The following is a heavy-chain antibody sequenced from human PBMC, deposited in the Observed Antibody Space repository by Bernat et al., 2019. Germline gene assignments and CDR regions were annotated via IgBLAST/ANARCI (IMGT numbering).Heavy chain of an antibody. D-gene: IGHD4-23*01. J-gene: IGHJ5*02. Sequence: EVQLVESGGGLVQPGGSLRLSCAASGFTFSSYAMSWVRQAPGKGLEWVSAISGSGGSTYSADSVKGRFTISRDNSKNALYLQMNSLRAEDTAVYYCARADGNSFWFDPWGQGTLVTVSS. V-gene: IGHV3-23*04. CDR2: ISGSGGST. CDR1: GFTFSSYA. CDR3: ARADGNSFWFDP.